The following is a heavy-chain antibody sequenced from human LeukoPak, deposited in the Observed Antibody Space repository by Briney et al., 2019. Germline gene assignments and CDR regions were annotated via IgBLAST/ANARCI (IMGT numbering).Heavy chain of an antibody. CDR2: INPNSGGT. V-gene: IGHV1-2*02. CDR3: ARDSQQLVEHPDADDYYGMDV. D-gene: IGHD6-13*01. J-gene: IGHJ6*02. CDR1: GYTFTGYY. Sequence: ASVKVSCKASGYTFTGYYMHWVRQSAGQGREWMGWINPNSGGTNYAQKFQGRVAMTRHTSISTAYIERSRLRSDDTAGYYFARDSQQLVEHPDADDYYGMDVWGQGTTVTVSS.